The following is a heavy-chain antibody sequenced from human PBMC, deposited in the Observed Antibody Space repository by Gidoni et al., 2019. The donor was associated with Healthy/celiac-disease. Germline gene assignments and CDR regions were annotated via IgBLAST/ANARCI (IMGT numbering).Heavy chain of an antibody. J-gene: IGHJ6*03. Sequence: QVQLQESGPGLVTPSETLSLPCTVSGGSISRYYWSWIRQPPGKGLEWIGYIYYSGSTNYNPSLKSRVTISVDTSKNQFSLKLSSGTAADTAVYYCARGYSYGSYYYYYYMDVWGKGTTVTVSS. V-gene: IGHV4-59*08. CDR3: ARGYSYGSYYYYYYMDV. CDR2: IYYSGST. D-gene: IGHD5-18*01. CDR1: GGSISRYY.